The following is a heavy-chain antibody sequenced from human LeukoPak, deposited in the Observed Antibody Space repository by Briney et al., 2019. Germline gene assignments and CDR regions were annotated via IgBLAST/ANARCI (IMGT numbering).Heavy chain of an antibody. CDR3: ARDRTLYGMDV. CDR1: GGSISSFY. J-gene: IGHJ6*02. CDR2: IYYSGST. Sequence: SETLSLTCTGSGGSISSFYWSWLRQPPGKGLEWIGYIYYSGSTNYNPSLKSRVTISVDASKNQFSLKLSSVTAADTAVYYCARDRTLYGMDVWGQGTTVTVSS. V-gene: IGHV4-59*01. D-gene: IGHD1-7*01.